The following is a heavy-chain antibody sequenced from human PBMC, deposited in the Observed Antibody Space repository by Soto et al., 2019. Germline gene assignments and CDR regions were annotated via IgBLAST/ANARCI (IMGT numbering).Heavy chain of an antibody. J-gene: IGHJ4*02. CDR1: GGSISSYY. CDR2: IYYSGST. D-gene: IGHD6-19*01. V-gene: IGHV4-59*01. CDR3: ARGSSGWYLFDY. Sequence: SETLSLTCTASGGSISSYYWSWIRQPPGKGLEWIGYIYYSGSTNYNPSLKSRVTISVDTSKNQFSLKLSSVTAADTAVYYCARGSSGWYLFDYWGQGTLVTVSS.